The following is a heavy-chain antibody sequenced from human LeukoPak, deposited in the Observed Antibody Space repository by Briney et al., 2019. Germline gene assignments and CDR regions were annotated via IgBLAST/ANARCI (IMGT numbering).Heavy chain of an antibody. D-gene: IGHD1-26*01. CDR2: IKQDGSEK. V-gene: IGHV3-7*01. CDR1: GFTFSSYW. Sequence: GGSLRLSCAASGFTFSSYWMSWVRQAPGKGLEWVANIKQDGSEKYYVDSVKGRFTISRDNAKNSLYLQMNSLRAEDTAVYYCARAIVGATRAYYYYMDVWGKGTTVTVSS. J-gene: IGHJ6*03. CDR3: ARAIVGATRAYYYYMDV.